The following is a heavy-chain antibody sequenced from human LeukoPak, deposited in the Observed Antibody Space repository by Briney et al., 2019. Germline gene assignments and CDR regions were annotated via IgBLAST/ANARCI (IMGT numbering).Heavy chain of an antibody. CDR3: ARDMDGPYSSGCSEY. CDR1: GFTFSSYW. J-gene: IGHJ4*02. CDR2: IKQDGSEK. Sequence: GGSLRLSCAASGFTFSSYWMSWVRQAPGKGLEWVASIKQDGSEKYYVDSVKGRFTISRDNAKNSLYLQMNSLRAEDTAVYYCARDMDGPYSSGCSEYWGQGTLVTVSS. V-gene: IGHV3-7*01. D-gene: IGHD6-19*01.